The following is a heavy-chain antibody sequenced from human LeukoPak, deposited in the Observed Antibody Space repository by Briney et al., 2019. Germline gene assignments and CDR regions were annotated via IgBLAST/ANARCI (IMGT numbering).Heavy chain of an antibody. J-gene: IGHJ5*02. CDR3: ARGGFAAAGTGWFDP. Sequence: GGSLRLSCAASGFTFSSYDMHWVRQATGKGLEWVSAIGTAGDTYYPGSVKGRFAISRENAKNSLYLQMNSLRAGDTAVYYCARGGFAAAGTGWFDPWGQGTLVTVSS. CDR1: GFTFSSYD. CDR2: IGTAGDT. V-gene: IGHV3-13*01. D-gene: IGHD6-13*01.